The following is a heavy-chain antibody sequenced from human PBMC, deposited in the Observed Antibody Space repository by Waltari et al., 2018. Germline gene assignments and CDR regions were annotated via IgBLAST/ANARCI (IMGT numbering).Heavy chain of an antibody. J-gene: IGHJ4*02. CDR1: GGSISSSSYY. Sequence: QLQLQESGPGLVKPSETLSLTCTVSGGSISSSSYYWGWIRQPPGKRLEWIGSIYYSGSTYYNPVLKRCVTISVEPSKIQFSLKLSSVTAADTVVYYCARHVVKDDYVWVSDPYYFDYWGQGTLVTVSS. CDR3: ARHVVKDDYVWVSDPYYFDY. V-gene: IGHV4-39*01. D-gene: IGHD3-16*02. CDR2: IYYSGST.